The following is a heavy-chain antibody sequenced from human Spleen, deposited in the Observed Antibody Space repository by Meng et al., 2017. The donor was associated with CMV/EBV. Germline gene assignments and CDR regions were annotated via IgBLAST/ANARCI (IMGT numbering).Heavy chain of an antibody. Sequence: SCKPSGYTFTAHYIHWVRQAPGQGLEWMGWMNPNSGDTNYAQKFQGRVTMTRDTSISTAYMELSRLRSDDTAVYYCARSGVLNWFDPWGQGTLVTVSS. CDR2: MNPNSGDT. V-gene: IGHV1-2*02. CDR3: ARSGVLNWFDP. CDR1: GYTFTAHY. J-gene: IGHJ5*02. D-gene: IGHD3-3*01.